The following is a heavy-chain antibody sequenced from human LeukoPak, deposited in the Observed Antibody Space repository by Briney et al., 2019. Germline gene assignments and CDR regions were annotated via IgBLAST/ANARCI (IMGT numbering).Heavy chain of an antibody. CDR2: IYYSGST. J-gene: IGHJ4*02. CDR3: ASTSPKYYYESSGYSSLFDN. V-gene: IGHV4-59*12. CDR1: GGSISSYY. Sequence: PSETLSLTCTVSGGSISSYYWSWIRQPPGKGLEWIGYIYYSGSTNYNSSFKSRVTISVDTSKNQFSLKLRSVTAADTALYYCASTSPKYYYESSGYSSLFDNWGQGTLVTVSS. D-gene: IGHD3-22*01.